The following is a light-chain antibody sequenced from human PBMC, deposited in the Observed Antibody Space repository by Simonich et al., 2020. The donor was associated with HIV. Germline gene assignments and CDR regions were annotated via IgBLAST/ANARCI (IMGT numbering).Light chain of an antibody. Sequence: DIVMTQSPDSLAVSLGERATINCKSSQSVLYSSNNKNYLVWYQQKPGQPPKLLIYWASTRESGVPDRFSGSGSGTDFTLTISSMQSEDFAVYYCQQYNNWPPYTFAQGTKVEIK. J-gene: IGKJ2*01. CDR3: QQYNNWPPYT. CDR2: WAS. V-gene: IGKV4-1*01. CDR1: QSVLYSSNNKNY.